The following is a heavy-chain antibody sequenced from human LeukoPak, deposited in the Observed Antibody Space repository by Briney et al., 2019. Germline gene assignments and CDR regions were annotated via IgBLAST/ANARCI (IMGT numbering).Heavy chain of an antibody. CDR1: GGSISSSSYY. CDR2: IYYSGSA. D-gene: IGHD3-3*01. CDR3: ARPPLYYDFWSGPQSAEYFQH. Sequence: SDTLSLTCTVSGGSISSSSYYWCWIRQPPGKGLEWIGSIYYSGSAYYNPSLKSRVTISVDTSKNQFSLKLSSVTAADTAVYYCARPPLYYDFWSGPQSAEYFQHWGQGTLVTVSS. J-gene: IGHJ1*01. V-gene: IGHV4-39*01.